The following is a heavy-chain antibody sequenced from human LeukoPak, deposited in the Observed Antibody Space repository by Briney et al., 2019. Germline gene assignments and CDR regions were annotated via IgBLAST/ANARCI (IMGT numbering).Heavy chain of an antibody. CDR2: IYYSGST. CDR1: GGSISSSSYY. Sequence: PSETLSLTCTVSGGSISSSSYYWGWIRQPPGKGLEWIGSIYYSGSTYYNPSLKSRVTISVDTSKNQFSLKLSSVTAADTAVYYCLALLRWSGAFDIWGQGTMVTVSS. V-gene: IGHV4-39*01. CDR3: LALLRWSGAFDI. D-gene: IGHD3-3*01. J-gene: IGHJ3*02.